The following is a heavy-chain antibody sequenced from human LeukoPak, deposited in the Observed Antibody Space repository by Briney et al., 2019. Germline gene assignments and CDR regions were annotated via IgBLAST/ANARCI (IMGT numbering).Heavy chain of an antibody. D-gene: IGHD1-1*01. CDR3: ARDRGTWNDDGFDY. V-gene: IGHV4-4*07. J-gene: IGHJ4*02. CDR1: GGSISSYY. Sequence: MSSETLSLTCTVSGGSISSYYWGWIRQPAGKGLEWIGRIYISGSTNYNPSLKSRVTMSVDTSKNQFSLKLSSVTAADTAVYYCARDRGTWNDDGFDYWGQGTLVTVSS. CDR2: IYISGST.